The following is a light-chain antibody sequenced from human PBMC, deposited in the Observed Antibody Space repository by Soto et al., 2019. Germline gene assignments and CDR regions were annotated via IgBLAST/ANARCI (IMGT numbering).Light chain of an antibody. J-gene: IGKJ4*01. CDR1: QSVSRY. CDR2: DAS. Sequence: EIVLTQSPATLSLSPGERATLSCRASQSVSRYLAWYQQKPGQAPRLLIYDASNRATGIPARFSGSGSGTDFTLTISSLEPGDFAVYYCEQCIDWPLTFGGGTKVDIK. V-gene: IGKV3-11*01. CDR3: EQCIDWPLT.